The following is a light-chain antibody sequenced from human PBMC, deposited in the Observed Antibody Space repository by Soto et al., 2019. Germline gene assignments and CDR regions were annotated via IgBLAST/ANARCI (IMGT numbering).Light chain of an antibody. CDR3: QSYDSSLSGWV. V-gene: IGLV1-40*01. Sequence: QSVLTQPPSVSGAPGQRVTISCTGSSSNIGAGYDVHWYQQLPGTAPKLLIYGNSNRPSGVPDRLSGSKSGTSASLAITGLQAEDGADYYCQSYDSSLSGWVFGGGTKLPVL. J-gene: IGLJ3*02. CDR2: GNS. CDR1: SSNIGAGYD.